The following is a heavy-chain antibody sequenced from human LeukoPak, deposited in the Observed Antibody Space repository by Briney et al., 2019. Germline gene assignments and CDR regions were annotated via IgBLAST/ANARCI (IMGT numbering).Heavy chain of an antibody. V-gene: IGHV3-7*01. CDR2: IKQDGTEK. CDR1: GFTFSGYW. D-gene: IGHD6-19*01. J-gene: IGHJ4*02. CDR3: ARDGSGWSVY. Sequence: GGSLRLSCAASGFTFSGYWMSWLRQAPGKGLEWVANIKQDGTEKYYVDSVKARFIISRDNAKNSLYLQMNSLRAEDTAVYYCARDGSGWSVYWGQGTLVTVSS.